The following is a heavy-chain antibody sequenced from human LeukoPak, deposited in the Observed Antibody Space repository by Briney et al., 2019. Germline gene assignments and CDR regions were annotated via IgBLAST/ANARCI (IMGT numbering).Heavy chain of an antibody. V-gene: IGHV3-30*03. CDR1: GFTFSSYG. J-gene: IGHJ4*02. CDR3: ARGPGIVGATVYFDY. CDR2: ISYDGSNK. Sequence: GRSLRLSCAASGFTFSSYGMHWVRQAPGKGLEWVAVISYDGSNKYYADSVKGRFTISRDNSKNTLYLQMNSLRAEDTAVYYCARGPGIVGATVYFDYWGQGTLVTVSS. D-gene: IGHD1-26*01.